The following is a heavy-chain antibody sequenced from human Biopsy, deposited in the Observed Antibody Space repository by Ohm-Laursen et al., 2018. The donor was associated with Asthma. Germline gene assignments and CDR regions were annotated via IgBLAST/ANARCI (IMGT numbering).Heavy chain of an antibody. CDR1: GFAVSRDY. CDR3: ARGDSSNWSHYYFDY. Sequence: SLRLSCTASGFAVSRDYMFWVRQAPGKGLEWVSVIYSGGTSHTADSMRGRFTISRDYPKNTLYLQMHSLRAEDTAVYYCARGDSSNWSHYYFDYWGQGTLVTVSS. D-gene: IGHD3-22*01. J-gene: IGHJ4*02. V-gene: IGHV3-53*01. CDR2: IYSGGTS.